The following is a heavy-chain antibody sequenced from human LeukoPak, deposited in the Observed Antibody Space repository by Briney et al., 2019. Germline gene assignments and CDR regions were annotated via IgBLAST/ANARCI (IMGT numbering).Heavy chain of an antibody. CDR2: ISSSSFPI. V-gene: IGHV3-48*01. Sequence: GGSLRLSCAASGFTFSSYEMNWVRQAPGKGLEWVPYISSSSFPIYYADSVKGRFTISRDNSKNTLYLQMNSLRAEDTAVYYRARGSYSSSWKTFDYWGQGTLVTVSS. CDR1: GFTFSSYE. CDR3: ARGSYSSSWKTFDY. J-gene: IGHJ4*02. D-gene: IGHD6-13*01.